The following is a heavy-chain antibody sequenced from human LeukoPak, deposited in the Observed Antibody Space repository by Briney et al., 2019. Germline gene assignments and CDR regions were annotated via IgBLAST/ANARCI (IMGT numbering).Heavy chain of an antibody. J-gene: IGHJ5*02. CDR1: GYTFTSYD. CDR2: INTNTGNP. Sequence: GASVKVSCKASGYTFTSYDINWVRQATGQGLEWMGWINTNTGNPTYAQGFTGRFVFSLDASVSTAYLQIRRLKAEDTAVYYCARVPFVVMGDTGNWFDPWGQGTLVTVSS. V-gene: IGHV7-4-1*01. D-gene: IGHD2-8*01. CDR3: ARVPFVVMGDTGNWFDP.